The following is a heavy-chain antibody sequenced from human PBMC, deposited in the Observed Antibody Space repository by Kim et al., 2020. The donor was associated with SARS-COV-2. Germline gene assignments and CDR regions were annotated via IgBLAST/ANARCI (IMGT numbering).Heavy chain of an antibody. CDR3: TREDVGGVNFDY. Sequence: EYAASVKGRFTISRDDSKSIAYLQMNSLKTEDTAVYYCTREDVGGVNFDYWGQGTLVTVSS. D-gene: IGHD3-3*01. J-gene: IGHJ4*02. V-gene: IGHV3-49*02.